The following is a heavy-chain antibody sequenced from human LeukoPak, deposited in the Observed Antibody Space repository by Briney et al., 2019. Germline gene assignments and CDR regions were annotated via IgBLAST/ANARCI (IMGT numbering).Heavy chain of an antibody. Sequence: ASVKVSCKASGGTFSSCAISWVRQAPGQGLEWMGGIIPIFGTANYAQKFQGRVTITADESTSTAYMELSSLRSEDTAVYYCARPWVKYCSGGSCYDGMDVWGQGTTVTVSS. J-gene: IGHJ6*02. V-gene: IGHV1-69*01. D-gene: IGHD2-15*01. CDR2: IIPIFGTA. CDR1: GGTFSSCA. CDR3: ARPWVKYCSGGSCYDGMDV.